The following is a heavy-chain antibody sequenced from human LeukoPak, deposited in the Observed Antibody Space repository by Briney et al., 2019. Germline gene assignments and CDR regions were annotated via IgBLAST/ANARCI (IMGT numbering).Heavy chain of an antibody. CDR1: GGSFSAYY. CDR3: AGIMTTVTYYYYGMDV. J-gene: IGHJ6*02. CDR2: INHSGST. D-gene: IGHD4-17*01. V-gene: IGHV4-34*01. Sequence: SETLSLTCAVYGGSFSAYYWSWIRQPPGKGLEWIGEINHSGSTNYNPSLKSRVAISVDTSKNQFSLKLSSVTAADTAVYYCAGIMTTVTYYYYGMDVWGQGTTVTVSS.